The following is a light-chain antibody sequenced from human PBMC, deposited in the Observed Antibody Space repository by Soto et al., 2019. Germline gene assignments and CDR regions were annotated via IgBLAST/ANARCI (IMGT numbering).Light chain of an antibody. CDR3: QQSYSRT. V-gene: IGKV1-39*01. J-gene: IGKJ1*01. CDR1: QSISSW. Sequence: DIQMTQSPSTLSASVGDRVTITCRASQSISSWLAWYQQKPGKAPKLLIYAASSLQSGVPSRFSGSGSGTDFTLTISSLQPEDFATYYCQQSYSRTFGQGTRWIS. CDR2: AAS.